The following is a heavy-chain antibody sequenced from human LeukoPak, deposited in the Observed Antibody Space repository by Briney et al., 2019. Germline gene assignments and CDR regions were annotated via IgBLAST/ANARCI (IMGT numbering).Heavy chain of an antibody. CDR3: AREDMVRGVRTTNWFDP. Sequence: PGGSLRLSCAASGFTFSDYYMSWIRQAPGKGLGWVSYISSSGSTIYYADSVKGRFTISRDNAKNSLYLQMNSLRAEDTAVYYCAREDMVRGVRTTNWFDPWGQGTLVTVSS. CDR2: ISSSGSTI. D-gene: IGHD3-10*01. V-gene: IGHV3-11*04. CDR1: GFTFSDYY. J-gene: IGHJ5*02.